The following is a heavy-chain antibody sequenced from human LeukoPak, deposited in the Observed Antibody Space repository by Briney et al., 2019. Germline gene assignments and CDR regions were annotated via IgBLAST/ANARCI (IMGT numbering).Heavy chain of an antibody. D-gene: IGHD3-9*01. CDR3: AKGDSAYYDILPPRG. J-gene: IGHJ4*02. CDR1: GFTFDDYA. Sequence: GGSLRLSCAASGFTFDDYAMHWVRQAPGKGLEWVSGISWNSGSIGYADSVKGRFTISRDNAKNSLYLQMNRLRAEDTALYYCAKGDSAYYDILPPRGWGQGTLVTVSS. V-gene: IGHV3-9*01. CDR2: ISWNSGSI.